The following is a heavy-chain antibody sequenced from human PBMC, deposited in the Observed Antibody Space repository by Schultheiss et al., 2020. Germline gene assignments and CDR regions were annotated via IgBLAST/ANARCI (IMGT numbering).Heavy chain of an antibody. CDR1: GGSISSYY. CDR3: ARSTTLMVYASFDY. Sequence: SETLSLTCTVSGGSISSYYWSWIRQPAGKGLEWIGRIFTSGSTNYNPSLKSRVTMSVDTSKNQFSLKLSSVTAADTAVYYCARSTTLMVYASFDYWGQGTLVTGYS. J-gene: IGHJ4*02. CDR2: IFTSGST. V-gene: IGHV4-4*07. D-gene: IGHD2-8*01.